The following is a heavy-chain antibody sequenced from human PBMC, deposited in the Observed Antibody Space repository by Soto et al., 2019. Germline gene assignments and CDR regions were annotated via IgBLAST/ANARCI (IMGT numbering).Heavy chain of an antibody. V-gene: IGHV1-69*01. CDR2: VSPIFGTT. Sequence: VQLLESGAEVKKPGSSLKVSCKASGGTFSSPTISWVRQAPGQGLEWMGGVSPIFGTTFYAQTFQGRLTITADASSGTADMELSSLKSDDTAVYYCAGGGSSGGWFFDVWGRGTLVTVSS. CDR1: GGTFSSPT. D-gene: IGHD1-26*01. J-gene: IGHJ2*01. CDR3: AGGGSSGGWFFDV.